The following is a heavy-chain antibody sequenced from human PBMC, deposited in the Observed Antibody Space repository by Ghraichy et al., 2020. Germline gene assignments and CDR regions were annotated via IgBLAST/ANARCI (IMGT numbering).Heavy chain of an antibody. CDR1: EFTVGNNY. CDR2: IYSGGGT. Sequence: ETLSLTCAVSEFTVGNNYMTWVRQAPGKGLEWVSFIYSGGGTSYADSVKGRFTISRDSSKNTLYLQMNSLRPEDTAVYYCATRAVSAPYWGQGTLVTVSS. V-gene: IGHV3-53*01. D-gene: IGHD6-19*01. J-gene: IGHJ4*02. CDR3: ATRAVSAPY.